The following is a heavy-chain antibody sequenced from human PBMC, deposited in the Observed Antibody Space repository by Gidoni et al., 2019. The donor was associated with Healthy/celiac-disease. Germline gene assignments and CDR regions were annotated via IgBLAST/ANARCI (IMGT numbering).Heavy chain of an antibody. CDR2: SNHSGST. V-gene: IGHV4-34*01. J-gene: IGHJ4*02. CDR1: GGSSSGYY. D-gene: IGHD3-10*01. CDR3: ARGSRRITMVRGVFDY. Sequence: QVQLQQWGAGLLKPSETLSLTGAVYGGSSSGYYWSWIRQPPGKGLEWIGESNHSGSTNYNPSLKSRVTISVDTSKNQFSLKLSSVTAADTAVYYCARGSRRITMVRGVFDYWGQGTLVTVSS.